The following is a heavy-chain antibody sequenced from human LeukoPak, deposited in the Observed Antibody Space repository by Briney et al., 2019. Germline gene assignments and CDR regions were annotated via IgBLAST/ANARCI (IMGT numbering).Heavy chain of an antibody. Sequence: GASVKVSCKAYGYTFMSHGISWVRQAPGQGLEWMGWINPDTGVTKSAQRFQGRVTMTRDTSINTAYMELSRQTLDDTAVFYCAKEGDGLPYWGQGTLVTVSS. CDR2: INPDTGVT. D-gene: IGHD3-16*01. CDR3: AKEGDGLPY. CDR1: GYTFMSHG. V-gene: IGHV1-2*02. J-gene: IGHJ4*02.